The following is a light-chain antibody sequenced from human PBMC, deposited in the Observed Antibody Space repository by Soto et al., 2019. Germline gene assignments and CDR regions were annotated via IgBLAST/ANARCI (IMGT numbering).Light chain of an antibody. Sequence: EIVLTQSPGTLSFSPGERATLFCRASQSLSSTYLAWYQQKPGQAPRLLIYGASSRATGIPDRFSGSGSGTDFTLTISRLEPEDFAVYYCQQYGSSPLTFGGGTKVDIK. CDR1: QSLSSTY. CDR2: GAS. V-gene: IGKV3-20*01. J-gene: IGKJ4*01. CDR3: QQYGSSPLT.